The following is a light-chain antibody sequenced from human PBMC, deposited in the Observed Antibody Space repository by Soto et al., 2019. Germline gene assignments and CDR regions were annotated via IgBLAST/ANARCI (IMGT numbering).Light chain of an antibody. J-gene: IGLJ2*01. V-gene: IGLV2-14*01. CDR1: SSDVGGYNY. Sequence: QSALTQPASVSGSPGQSITISCTGTSSDVGGYNYVSWYQQHPGKAPKLMIYDVSNRPSGVSNRFSGSKSGNTASLTISGLQAADEADYYCSSYTSSSTLPVVFGGGTKLTVL. CDR3: SSYTSSSTLPVV. CDR2: DVS.